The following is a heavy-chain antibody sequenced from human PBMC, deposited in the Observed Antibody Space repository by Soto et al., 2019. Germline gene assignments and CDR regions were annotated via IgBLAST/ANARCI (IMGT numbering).Heavy chain of an antibody. CDR2: INGGNGNT. Sequence: GASVKVSCKASGYTFTSYVIRWVRQAPGQGLEWMGWINGGNGNTKYSQKLQGRVTITRDTSTSTAYMELRSLRSDDTAVYYCARIPYYDILTGYPGTMDVWGQGTTVTVSS. CDR3: ARIPYYDILTGYPGTMDV. J-gene: IGHJ6*02. D-gene: IGHD3-9*01. V-gene: IGHV1-18*01. CDR1: GYTFTSYV.